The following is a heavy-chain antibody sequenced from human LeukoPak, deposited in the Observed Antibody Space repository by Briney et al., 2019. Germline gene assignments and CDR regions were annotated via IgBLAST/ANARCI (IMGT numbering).Heavy chain of an antibody. V-gene: IGHV3-30*04. J-gene: IGHJ4*02. CDR3: ARQPIAVAGSDY. D-gene: IGHD6-19*01. Sequence: PGRSLRLSCAASGFTFSSYAMHWVRQAPGKGLEWVAVISYDGRNKYYADSVKGRFTISRNNSKNTLYLQMDRLRAEDTAVYYCARQPIAVAGSDYWGQGTLVTVSS. CDR1: GFTFSSYA. CDR2: ISYDGRNK.